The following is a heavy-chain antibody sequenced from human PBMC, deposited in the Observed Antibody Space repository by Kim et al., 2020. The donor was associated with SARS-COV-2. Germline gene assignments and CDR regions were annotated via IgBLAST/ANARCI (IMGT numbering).Heavy chain of an antibody. J-gene: IGHJ5*02. CDR3: AKDSEVDP. Sequence: GGSTYYADAVNGRFTISRDNSKNTLYLQMNSLRAEDTAVYYCAKDSEVDPWGQGTLVTVSS. D-gene: IGHD3-10*01. CDR2: GGST. V-gene: IGHV3-23*01.